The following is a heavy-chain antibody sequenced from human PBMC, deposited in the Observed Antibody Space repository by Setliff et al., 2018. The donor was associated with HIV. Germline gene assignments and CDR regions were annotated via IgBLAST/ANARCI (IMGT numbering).Heavy chain of an antibody. CDR3: AREDYYYYGMDV. CDR1: GSSISSGSYY. J-gene: IGHJ6*02. Sequence: TLSLTCTVSGSSISSGSYYWNWIRQPAGKGLEWIGRIYTSGSTNYNPSLKSRVTISVATSKNQFSLKLSSVTAADTAVYYCAREDYYYYGMDVWGQGTTVTVSS. V-gene: IGHV4-61*02. CDR2: IYTSGST.